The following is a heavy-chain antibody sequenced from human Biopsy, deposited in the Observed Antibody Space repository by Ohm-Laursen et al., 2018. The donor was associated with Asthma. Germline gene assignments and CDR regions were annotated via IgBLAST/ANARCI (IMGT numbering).Heavy chain of an antibody. CDR1: GFTFSSYG. V-gene: IGHV3-30*03. Sequence: SLRLSCAASGFTFSSYGMHWVRQAPGKGLKWVAVISYDGSNKYYADSVKGRFTISRDNSKNTPYLQMNSLRAEDTAVYYCARFKRGYSYGYARVFDYWGQGTLVTVSS. CDR2: ISYDGSNK. CDR3: ARFKRGYSYGYARVFDY. D-gene: IGHD5-18*01. J-gene: IGHJ4*02.